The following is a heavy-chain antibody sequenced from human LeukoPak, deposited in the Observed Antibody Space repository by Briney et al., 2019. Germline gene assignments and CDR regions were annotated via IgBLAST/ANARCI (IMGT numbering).Heavy chain of an antibody. J-gene: IGHJ3*02. CDR3: HHYPRGVDAFDI. Sequence: ASVKVSCKASGYTFTSYGISWVRQAPGQGLEWMGWISAYNGNTNYAQKLQGRVTMTTDTSTSTAYMELRSLRSDDTAVYYCHHYPRGVDAFDIWGQGTMVTVSS. V-gene: IGHV1-18*01. CDR2: ISAYNGNT. CDR1: GYTFTSYG. D-gene: IGHD1-26*01.